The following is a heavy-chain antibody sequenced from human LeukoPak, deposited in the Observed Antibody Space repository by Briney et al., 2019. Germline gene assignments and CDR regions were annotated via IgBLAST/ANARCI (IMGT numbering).Heavy chain of an antibody. J-gene: IGHJ4*02. Sequence: EASVKVSCKASGGTFSSYAISWVRQAPGQGLEWMGGIIPIFGTANYAQKFQGRVTITADESTSTAYMELSSLRSEDTAVYYCAREWGLSSSSYFDCWGQGTLVTVSS. CDR2: IIPIFGTA. V-gene: IGHV1-69*13. CDR1: GGTFSSYA. D-gene: IGHD6-6*01. CDR3: AREWGLSSSSYFDC.